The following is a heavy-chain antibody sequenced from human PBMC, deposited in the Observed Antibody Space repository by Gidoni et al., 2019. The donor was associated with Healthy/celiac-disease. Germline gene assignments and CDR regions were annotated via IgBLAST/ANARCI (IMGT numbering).Heavy chain of an antibody. D-gene: IGHD3-22*01. CDR2: IYYSGST. CDR3: ASVDYYDSSGSDY. V-gene: IGHV4-39*01. J-gene: IGHJ4*02. Sequence: QLQLQESGPGLVKPAETLSLTCTGSGGSISSSSYYWGWIRQPPGKGLEWIGSIYYSGSTYYTPSLKSRFTISVDTSKIQFSLKLSSVTAADTAVYYCASVDYYDSSGSDYWGQGTLVTVSS. CDR1: GGSISSSSYY.